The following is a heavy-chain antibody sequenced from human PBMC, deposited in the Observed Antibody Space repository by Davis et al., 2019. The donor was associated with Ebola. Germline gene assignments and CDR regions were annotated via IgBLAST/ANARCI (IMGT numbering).Heavy chain of an antibody. CDR1: GFTFSSYA. D-gene: IGHD2-21*01. J-gene: IGHJ4*02. V-gene: IGHV3-23*01. CDR3: AKDSHIVVVIANYFDY. CDR2: ITGDGSDT. Sequence: GESLKISCAASGFTFSSYAMSWVRQAPGKGLELVSIITGDGSDTMYADSVKGRFTISRDSSKNSLYLQMNSLRAEDTAVYYCAKDSHIVVVIANYFDYWGQGTLVTVSS.